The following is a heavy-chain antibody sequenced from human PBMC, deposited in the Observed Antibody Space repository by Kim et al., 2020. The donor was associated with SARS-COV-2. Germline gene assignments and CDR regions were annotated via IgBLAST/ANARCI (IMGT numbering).Heavy chain of an antibody. CDR2: K. V-gene: IGHV3-30*02. CDR3: ANEAFGDYFDY. Sequence: KYYADSVKGRFTISRDNSKNTLYLQMNSLRAEDTAVYYCANEAFGDYFDYWGQGTLVTVSS. J-gene: IGHJ4*02. D-gene: IGHD3-16*01.